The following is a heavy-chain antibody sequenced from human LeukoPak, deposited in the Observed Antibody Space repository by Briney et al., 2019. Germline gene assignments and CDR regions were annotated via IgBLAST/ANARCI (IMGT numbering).Heavy chain of an antibody. D-gene: IGHD1-14*01. CDR2: INPSGGST. Sequence: ASVTVSFKAPGYTFTSYYTHWVRQAPGQGLEWMGIINPSGGSTSYAQKFQGRVTMTRDMSTSTVYMELSSLRSEDTAVYYCARVVSKKSYFDYWGQGALVTVSS. J-gene: IGHJ4*02. CDR3: ARVVSKKSYFDY. V-gene: IGHV1-46*01. CDR1: GYTFTSYY.